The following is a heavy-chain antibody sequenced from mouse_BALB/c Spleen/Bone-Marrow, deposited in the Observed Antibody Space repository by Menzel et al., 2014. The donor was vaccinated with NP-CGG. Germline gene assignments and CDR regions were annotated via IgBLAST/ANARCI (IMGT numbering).Heavy chain of an antibody. CDR1: GFNIKDTY. V-gene: IGHV14-3*02. CDR2: IDTANVNT. Sequence: VQLQQSGAGLVKPGASVKLSCTASGFNIKDTYMHWVKQRPEQGPEWIGRIDTANVNTKYDRKFQGKATITADTSSNTASLQLSSLTSEDTAVYYSASYVSGAYFDYWGKGTTLTVPS. D-gene: IGHD4-1*01. J-gene: IGHJ2*01. CDR3: ASYVSGAYFDY.